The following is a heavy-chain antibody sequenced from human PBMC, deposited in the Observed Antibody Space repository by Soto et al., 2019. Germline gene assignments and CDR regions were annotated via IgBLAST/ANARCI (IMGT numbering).Heavy chain of an antibody. J-gene: IGHJ4*02. V-gene: IGHV3-74*01. CDR1: GFAFSSYW. CDR3: ARRDWNGGYCDF. Sequence: GGSLRLSCAASGFAFSSYWMHWVRQVPGKGLVWVSRISGDGSSTNYADFAKGRFTISRDNAKNTVYLQMNSLRVEDTAVYYCARRDWNGGYCDFWGQGILVTVSS. CDR2: ISGDGSST. D-gene: IGHD1-1*01.